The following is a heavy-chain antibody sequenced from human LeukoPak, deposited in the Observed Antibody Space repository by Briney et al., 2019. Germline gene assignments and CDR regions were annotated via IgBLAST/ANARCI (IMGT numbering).Heavy chain of an antibody. J-gene: IGHJ2*01. Sequence: SETLSLTCTVSGGSISNYYWNWIRQPPGKGLEWIGYIYYTGNTNYNPSLKSRVTISVDTSKNQFSLKLGSVTAADTAVYYCARVYYSSSYDYWYFDLWGRGTLVTVSS. CDR1: GGSISNYY. D-gene: IGHD6-13*01. CDR2: IYYTGNT. CDR3: ARVYYSSSYDYWYFDL. V-gene: IGHV4-59*01.